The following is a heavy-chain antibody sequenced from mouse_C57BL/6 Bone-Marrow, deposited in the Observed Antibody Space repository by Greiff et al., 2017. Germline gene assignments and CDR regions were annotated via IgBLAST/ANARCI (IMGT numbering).Heavy chain of an antibody. Sequence: VQLQESGPELVKPGASVKISCKASGYAFSSSWMNWVKQRPGKGLEWIGRIYPGDGDTNYNGKFKGKATLTADKSSSTAYMQLSSLTSEDSAVYFCARSITTVGKFDYWGQGTTLTVSS. J-gene: IGHJ2*01. D-gene: IGHD1-1*01. V-gene: IGHV1-82*01. CDR1: GYAFSSSW. CDR2: IYPGDGDT. CDR3: ARSITTVGKFDY.